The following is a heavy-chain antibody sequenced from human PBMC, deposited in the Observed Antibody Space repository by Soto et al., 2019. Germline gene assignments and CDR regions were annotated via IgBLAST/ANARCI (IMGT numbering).Heavy chain of an antibody. J-gene: IGHJ5*02. CDR1: ALSFSTYA. D-gene: IGHD2-15*01. Sequence: GGSLRLSCAASALSFSTYAMHWVRQAPGKGLEWVTVISNDGTNKFYADFVKGRFTISRDNSMNTLYLQVNSLRDEDTAVYYCAGSASGGKNWFDPWGQGTLVTVAS. CDR3: AGSASGGKNWFDP. CDR2: ISNDGTNK. V-gene: IGHV3-30-3*01.